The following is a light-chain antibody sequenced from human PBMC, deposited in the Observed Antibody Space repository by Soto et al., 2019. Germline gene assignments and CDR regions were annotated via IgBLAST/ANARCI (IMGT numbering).Light chain of an antibody. J-gene: IGKJ5*01. CDR2: DAS. CDR3: QQHNQWPIT. Sequence: IVLTHSPSTVSVAPGERATRCCRASQTVSSYLLWYQQKPGQAPRLLIYDASNRASGTPARFSGSGSETEFTLTINSLQSEDSAVYYCQQHNQWPITFGQGTRLEIK. V-gene: IGKV3-11*01. CDR1: QTVSSY.